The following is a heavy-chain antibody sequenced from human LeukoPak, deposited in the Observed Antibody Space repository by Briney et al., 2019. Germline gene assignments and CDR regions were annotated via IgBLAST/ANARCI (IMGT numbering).Heavy chain of an antibody. CDR1: GFTFSIYW. CDR3: ARGYSSSYRIDY. V-gene: IGHV3-74*01. J-gene: IGHJ4*02. D-gene: IGHD6-6*01. Sequence: GGSLRLSCAASGFTFSIYWMHWVRQGPGKGLVRVSRINTDGSSTTYADSVKGRFTISRDNAKNTLYLQMNSLSAEDTAVYYCARGYSSSYRIDYWGQGTLVTVSS. CDR2: INTDGSST.